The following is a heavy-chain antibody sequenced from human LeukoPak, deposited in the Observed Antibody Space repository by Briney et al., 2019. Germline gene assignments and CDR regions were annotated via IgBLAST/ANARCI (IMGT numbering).Heavy chain of an antibody. CDR2: ISWDGGST. D-gene: IGHD1-1*01. J-gene: IGHJ6*03. Sequence: GGSLRLSCAASGFTFDDYAMHWVRQAPGKGLEWVSLISWDGGSTYYADSVKGRFTISRDNSKNSLYLQMNSLRAEDTALYYCAKDQKRYYYYMDVWGKGTTVTVSS. CDR3: AKDQKRYYYYMDV. CDR1: GFTFDDYA. V-gene: IGHV3-43D*03.